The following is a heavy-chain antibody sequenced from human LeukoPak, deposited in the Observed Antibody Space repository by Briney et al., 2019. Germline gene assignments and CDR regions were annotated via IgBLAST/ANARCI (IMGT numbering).Heavy chain of an antibody. CDR1: GGSISSYY. V-gene: IGHV4-4*07. D-gene: IGHD3-10*01. J-gene: IGHJ4*02. CDR2: IYTSGST. CDR3: ARKTRDKWGPSGSYDRRLDY. Sequence: PSETLSLTCTVSGGSISSYYWSWIRQPAGKGLEWIGRIYTSGSTNYNPSLKSRVTMSVDTSKNQFSLKLSSVTAADTAVYYCARKTRDKWGPSGSYDRRLDYWGQGTLVTVSS.